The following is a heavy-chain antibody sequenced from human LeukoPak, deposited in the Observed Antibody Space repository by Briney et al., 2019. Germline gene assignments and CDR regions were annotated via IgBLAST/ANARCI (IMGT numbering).Heavy chain of an antibody. Sequence: SETLSLTCAVYGGSFSGYYWSWIRQPPGKGLEWIGEINHSGSTNYNPSLQSRVTISVDTSKNQFSLKLSSVTAADTAVYYCARTRPRKRLGYCSGGSCYTPFDYWGQGTLVTVSS. CDR2: INHSGST. D-gene: IGHD2-15*01. V-gene: IGHV4-34*01. CDR1: GGSFSGYY. J-gene: IGHJ4*02. CDR3: ARTRPRKRLGYCSGGSCYTPFDY.